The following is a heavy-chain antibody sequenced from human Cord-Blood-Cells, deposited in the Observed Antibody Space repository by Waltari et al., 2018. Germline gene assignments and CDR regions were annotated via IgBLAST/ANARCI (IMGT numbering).Heavy chain of an antibody. J-gene: IGHJ4*02. CDR2: IDWDDDK. CDR3: ARNYGGNSYFDY. CDR1: GFSLSTRGMC. D-gene: IGHD4-17*01. V-gene: IGHV2-70*01. Sequence: QVTLRESGPALVKPTQTLTLTCPFSGFSLSTRGMCVSWIRQPPGKALEWLALIDWDDDKYYSTSLKTRLTISKDTSKNQVVLTMTNMDPVDTATYYCARNYGGNSYFDYWGQGTLVTVSS.